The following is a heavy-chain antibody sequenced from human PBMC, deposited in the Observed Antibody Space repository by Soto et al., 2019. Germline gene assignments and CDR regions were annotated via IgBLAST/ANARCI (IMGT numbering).Heavy chain of an antibody. V-gene: IGHV3-23*01. CDR2: ISGSGGST. CDR3: AKDSLGFGELNYGMDV. J-gene: IGHJ6*02. D-gene: IGHD3-10*01. Sequence: GGSLRLSCAASGFTFSSYAMSWVRQAPGKGLEWVSAISGSGGSTYYADSVKGRFTISRDNSKNTLYLQMNSLRAEDTAVYYCAKDSLGFGELNYGMDVWGQGTTVTVSS. CDR1: GFTFSSYA.